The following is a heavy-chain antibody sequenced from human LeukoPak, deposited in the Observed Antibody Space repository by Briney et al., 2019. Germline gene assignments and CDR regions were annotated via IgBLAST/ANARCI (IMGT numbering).Heavy chain of an antibody. CDR3: ARDSSMLRGPLVIFYFDF. J-gene: IGHJ4*02. Sequence: GGSLRLSCAASDFSFITYAMSWVRQAPGKGLEWVSTISGGGDATYYADSVKGRFTISRDNSKNTLYLQMNSLRVEDTAVYYCARDSSMLRGPLVIFYFDFWGQGTLVTVSS. V-gene: IGHV3-23*01. D-gene: IGHD3-10*01. CDR2: ISGGGDAT. CDR1: DFSFITYA.